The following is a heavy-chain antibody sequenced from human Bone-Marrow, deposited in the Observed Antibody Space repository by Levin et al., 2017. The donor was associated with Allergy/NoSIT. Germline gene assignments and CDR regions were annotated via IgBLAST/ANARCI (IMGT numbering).Heavy chain of an antibody. CDR1: GFTFNIYW. Sequence: ETLSLTCAASGFTFNIYWMHWVRQAPGKGLVWLSRIKGDGSTTSYADSVKGRFTISRDNAKNTVSLQMNSLRPEDTAVYYCFASGSYSGYWGQGTLVTVSS. J-gene: IGHJ4*02. CDR3: FASGSYSGY. V-gene: IGHV3-74*01. CDR2: IKGDGSTT. D-gene: IGHD3-10*01.